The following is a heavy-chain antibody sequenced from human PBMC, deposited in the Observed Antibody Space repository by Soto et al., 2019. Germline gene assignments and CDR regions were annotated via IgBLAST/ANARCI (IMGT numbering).Heavy chain of an antibody. Sequence: PSETLSLTCPVSGGSISSGDYYWGWIRQPPGKGLEGIGDIYYSGSTYYNPSLKSRVTISVDTSKNQFSLKLSSVTAADTAVYYCARYCSGGSCYEGRSSLFDYWGQGTLVTVSS. D-gene: IGHD2-15*01. CDR3: ARYCSGGSCYEGRSSLFDY. V-gene: IGHV4-30-4*01. CDR1: GGSISSGDYY. J-gene: IGHJ4*02. CDR2: IYYSGST.